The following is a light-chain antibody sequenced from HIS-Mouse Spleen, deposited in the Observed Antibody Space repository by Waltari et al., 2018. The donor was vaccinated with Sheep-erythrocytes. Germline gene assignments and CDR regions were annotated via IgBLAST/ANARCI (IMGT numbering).Light chain of an antibody. Sequence: QSALTQPPSASGSPGQSITISCTGTSSDVGSYNLVSWYQQHPGKAPKLMIHEGSKRPSGVSNRFSGSKSGNTASLTISGLQAEDEADYYCCSYAGSSTLVFGGGTKLTVL. CDR1: SSDVGSYNL. CDR3: CSYAGSSTLV. V-gene: IGLV2-23*01. J-gene: IGLJ2*01. CDR2: EGS.